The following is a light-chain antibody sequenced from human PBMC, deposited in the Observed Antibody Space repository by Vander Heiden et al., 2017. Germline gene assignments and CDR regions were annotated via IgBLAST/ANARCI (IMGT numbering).Light chain of an antibody. Sequence: EIVLTQSPGTLSLSPGERATLSCRASQSVTNTYLAWYQQKPGQAPRLLIYGASTRATGIPDRFSGSGSGTDFPLTISRVEPEDFAVYYCQQYGNSRTFGQGTKVETK. CDR3: QQYGNSRT. J-gene: IGKJ1*01. V-gene: IGKV3-20*01. CDR2: GAS. CDR1: QSVTNTY.